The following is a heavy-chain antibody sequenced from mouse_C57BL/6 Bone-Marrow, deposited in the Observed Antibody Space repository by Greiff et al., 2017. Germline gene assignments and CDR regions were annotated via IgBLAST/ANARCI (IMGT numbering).Heavy chain of an antibody. V-gene: IGHV1-42*01. J-gene: IGHJ2*01. CDR3: ARSFDY. CDR1: GYSFTGYY. CDR2: INPSTGGT. Sequence: VQLQQSGPELVKPGASVKISCKASGYSFTGYYMNWVKQSPEKSLEWIGEINPSTGGTTYNQKFKAKATLAVDKSSSTAYMQLKSLTSEDSAVYYCARSFDYWGQGTNLTVSS.